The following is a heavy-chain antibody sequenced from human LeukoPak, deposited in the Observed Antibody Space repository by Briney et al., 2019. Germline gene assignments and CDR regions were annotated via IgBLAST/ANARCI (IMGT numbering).Heavy chain of an antibody. CDR3: AKNAIAARPTYYFDY. CDR2: IRYDGSNK. D-gene: IGHD6-6*01. CDR1: GFTFSSYG. J-gene: IGHJ4*02. Sequence: PGGSLRLSCAASGFTFSSYGMHWVRQAPGKGLEWVAFIRYDGSNKYYADSVKGRFTISRDNSKNTLYLQMNSLRAEDTAVYYCAKNAIAARPTYYFDYWGQGTLVTVSS. V-gene: IGHV3-30*02.